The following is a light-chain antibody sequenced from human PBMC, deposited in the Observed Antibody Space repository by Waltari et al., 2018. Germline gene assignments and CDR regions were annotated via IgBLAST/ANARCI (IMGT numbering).Light chain of an antibody. J-gene: IGLJ1*01. CDR1: SSNIGAGYA. CDR2: DNP. Sequence: VTQPPSLSGAPGQRVTISCTGSSSNIGAGYAVQWYQQFPGTAPKILIYDNPNRPAEVPARLSGSKSGTSASLAITGLQAEDEADYYCQSYDSSLRGFYVYGTGTKVTV. V-gene: IGLV1-40*02. CDR3: QSYDSSLRGFYV.